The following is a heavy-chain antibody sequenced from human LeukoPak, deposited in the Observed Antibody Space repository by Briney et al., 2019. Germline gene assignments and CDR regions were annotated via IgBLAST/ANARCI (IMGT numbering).Heavy chain of an antibody. J-gene: IGHJ5*02. CDR1: GFTFSSFW. D-gene: IGHD7-27*01. CDR3: ARDNWGSPSHWFDP. V-gene: IGHV3-7*01. CDR2: INQDESGK. Sequence: GGSLRLSCAASGFTFSSFWMSWVRQAPGKGLEWVANINQDESGKYYVDSVKGRFIISRDNAQNSLYLQMNTLRAEDTAVYYCARDNWGSPSHWFDPWGQGTLVTVSS.